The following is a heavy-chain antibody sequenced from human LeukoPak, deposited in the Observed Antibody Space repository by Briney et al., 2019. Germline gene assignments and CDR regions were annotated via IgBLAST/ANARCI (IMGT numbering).Heavy chain of an antibody. J-gene: IGHJ4*02. V-gene: IGHV3-72*01. CDR3: VRLFLFDARDYYPDY. CDR2: TRNKVYSYTT. CDR1: GFTFSDHY. D-gene: IGHD2-21*01. Sequence: GGSLRLSCAASGFTFSDHYMDWARQAPGKGLEWVGRTRNKVYSYTTEYAASVKGRFTISRDASKNSVYLQMSSLKTEDTAVYYCVRLFLFDARDYYPDYWGQGTLVTVSS.